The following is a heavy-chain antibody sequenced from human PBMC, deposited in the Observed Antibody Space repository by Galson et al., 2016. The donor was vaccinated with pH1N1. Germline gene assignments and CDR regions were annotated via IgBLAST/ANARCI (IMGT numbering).Heavy chain of an antibody. V-gene: IGHV1-3*04. D-gene: IGHD3-3*01. CDR2: INTGDGNA. CDR1: GYTFITYA. Sequence: SVKVSCKASGYTFITYAIHWVRQAPGQRLEWMGWINTGDGNAKSSQKFQDRVTITRDTPATTAYLDLRGLRCEDTAVYYCAGGGTLSDFWSNYSPYGMDVWGQGTTVTVSS. CDR3: AGGGTLSDFWSNYSPYGMDV. J-gene: IGHJ6*02.